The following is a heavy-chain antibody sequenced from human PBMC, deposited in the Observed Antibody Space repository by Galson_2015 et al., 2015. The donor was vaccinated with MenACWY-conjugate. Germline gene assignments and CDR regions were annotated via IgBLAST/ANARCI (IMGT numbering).Heavy chain of an antibody. CDR1: GFTFSNNC. Sequence: SLRLSCAASGFTFSNNCMNWVRQAPGKGLEWVSYISSRGYTIFYAYSVKGRFTISRENDKNSLYLQMSSLRNEDTDVYYCVREVWTVIYHPRYFDYWGQGTLVTVSS. CDR2: ISSRGYTI. D-gene: IGHD3/OR15-3a*01. J-gene: IGHJ4*02. V-gene: IGHV3-48*02. CDR3: VREVWTVIYHPRYFDY.